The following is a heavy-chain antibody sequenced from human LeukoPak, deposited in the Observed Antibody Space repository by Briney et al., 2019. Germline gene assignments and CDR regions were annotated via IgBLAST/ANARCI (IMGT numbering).Heavy chain of an antibody. CDR1: GCTLTELS. CDR2: FDPEDGET. D-gene: IGHD1-26*01. J-gene: IGHJ4*02. Sequence: ASVKVSCKVSGCTLTELSMHWVRQAPGKGLEWMGGFDPEDGETIYAQRFQGRVTMTEDTSTDTAYMELSSLRSEDTAVYYCATDSQYSGSFYFDYWGQGTLVTVSS. V-gene: IGHV1-24*01. CDR3: ATDSQYSGSFYFDY.